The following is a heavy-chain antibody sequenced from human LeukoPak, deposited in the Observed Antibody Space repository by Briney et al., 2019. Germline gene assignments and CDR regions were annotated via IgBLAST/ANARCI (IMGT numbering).Heavy chain of an antibody. CDR2: IYSGGST. J-gene: IGHJ3*02. CDR3: ARGPYYYDSSDYYDAFDI. CDR1: GFTVSSNY. D-gene: IGHD3-22*01. V-gene: IGHV3-66*01. Sequence: GGSLRLSCAASGFTVSSNYMSWVRQAPGKGLEWVSVIYSGGSTYYADSVKGRFTISRDNSKNTLYLQMNSLRAEDTAVYYCARGPYYYDSSDYYDAFDIWGQGTMVTVSS.